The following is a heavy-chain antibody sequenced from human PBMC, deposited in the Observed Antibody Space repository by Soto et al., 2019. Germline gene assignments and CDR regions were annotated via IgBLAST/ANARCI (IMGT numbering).Heavy chain of an antibody. D-gene: IGHD2-15*01. CDR1: GFSFGSYA. V-gene: IGHV3-23*01. J-gene: IGHJ5*02. CDR2: ISGSGGST. Sequence: HPGGSLRLSCAASGFSFGSYAMSWVRQAPGKGLEWVSAISGSGGSTYYADSVKGRFTISRDNSKNTLYLQMNSLRAEDTAVYYCAKVVVAATPVWFDPWGQGTLVTVSS. CDR3: AKVVVAATPVWFDP.